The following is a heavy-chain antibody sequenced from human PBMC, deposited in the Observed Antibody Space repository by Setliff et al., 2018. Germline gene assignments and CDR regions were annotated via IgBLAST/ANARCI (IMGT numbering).Heavy chain of an antibody. J-gene: IGHJ4*02. CDR2: INAGNGNT. CDR1: GYSCATYA. Sequence: GASVKVSCKATGYSCATYALHWWRQAPGQRLEWMGWINAGNGNTKCSQNFQGRVTITRDTSASTAYVELSSLTSEDTDGPYYFDYWGLGTLVTVSS. CDR3: FDY. V-gene: IGHV1-3*01.